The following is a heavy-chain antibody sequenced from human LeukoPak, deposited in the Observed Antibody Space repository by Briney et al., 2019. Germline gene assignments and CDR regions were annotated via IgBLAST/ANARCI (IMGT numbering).Heavy chain of an antibody. CDR1: GGSISSGSYY. CDR2: IYTSGST. D-gene: IGHD1/OR15-1a*01. J-gene: IGHJ3*02. V-gene: IGHV4-61*02. CDR3: ARDNNDAFDI. Sequence: KSSETLSLTCTVSGGSISSGSYYWSWIRQPAGKGLEWIGRIYTSGSTNYNPSLKSRVTISVDTSKNQFSLKLSSVTAADTAVYYCARDNNDAFDIWGQGTMVTVSS.